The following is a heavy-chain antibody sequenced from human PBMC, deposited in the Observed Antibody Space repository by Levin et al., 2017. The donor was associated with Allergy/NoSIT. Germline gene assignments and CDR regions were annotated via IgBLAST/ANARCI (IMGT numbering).Heavy chain of an antibody. CDR2: INYSGTT. Sequence: RSQTLSLPCTVSGASISSGDYYWTWIRQRPGKGLEWIGYINYSGTTYFHPSLESRLTMSVDTSKNQFSLELSSVTAADTAVYYCARDRLLRGIIKHWFDPWGQGTLVTVSP. CDR1: GASISSGDYY. J-gene: IGHJ5*02. V-gene: IGHV4-30-4*01. D-gene: IGHD3-10*01. CDR3: ARDRLLRGIIKHWFDP.